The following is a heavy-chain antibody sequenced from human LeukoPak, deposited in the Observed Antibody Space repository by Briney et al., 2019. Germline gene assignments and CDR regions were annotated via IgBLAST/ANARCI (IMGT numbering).Heavy chain of an antibody. J-gene: IGHJ4*02. Sequence: GGSLRLSCAASGFTFSSYGMHWVRQAPGKGLEWVAFIRYDGSNKYYADSVKGRFTISRDNSKNTLYLQMNSLRAEDTAVYYCAKQDGYCSSTSCYGPDYWGQGTLVTVSS. CDR3: AKQDGYCSSTSCYGPDY. D-gene: IGHD2-2*01. CDR1: GFTFSSYG. CDR2: IRYDGSNK. V-gene: IGHV3-30*02.